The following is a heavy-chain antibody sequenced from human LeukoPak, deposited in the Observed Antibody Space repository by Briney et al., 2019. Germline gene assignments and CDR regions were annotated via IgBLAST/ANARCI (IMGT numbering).Heavy chain of an antibody. J-gene: IGHJ4*02. V-gene: IGHV3-23*01. CDR1: GFTFSSHA. Sequence: GGSLRLSCAASGFTFSSHAMSWVRQAPGKGLEWVSAISNSGDTTYYADSVKGRFTISRDNSKNTLYLQMNSLRAEDTAVYYCARDLVAVAGTVDYWGQGTLVTVSS. D-gene: IGHD6-19*01. CDR2: ISNSGDTT. CDR3: ARDLVAVAGTVDY.